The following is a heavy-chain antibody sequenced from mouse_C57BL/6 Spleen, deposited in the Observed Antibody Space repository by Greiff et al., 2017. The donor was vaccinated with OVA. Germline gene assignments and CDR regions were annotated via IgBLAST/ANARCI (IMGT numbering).Heavy chain of an antibody. D-gene: IGHD2-3*01. CDR2: IRSKSNNYAT. Sequence: DVKLVESGGGLVQPKGSLKLSCAASGFSFNTYAMNWVRQAPGKGLEWVARIRSKSNNYATYYADSVKDRFTISRDDSESMLYLQMNNLKTEDTAMYYCVRVYDGYSAWFAYWGQGTLVTVSA. CDR3: VRVYDGYSAWFAY. V-gene: IGHV10-1*01. J-gene: IGHJ3*01. CDR1: GFSFNTYA.